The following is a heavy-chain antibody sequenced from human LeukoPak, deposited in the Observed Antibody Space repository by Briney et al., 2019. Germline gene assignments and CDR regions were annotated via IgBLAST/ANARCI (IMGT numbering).Heavy chain of an antibody. D-gene: IGHD3-22*01. V-gene: IGHV3-9*01. CDR1: GFTFDDYA. CDR3: AKAPASYYDSSGPYFDY. CDR2: ISWNSGSI. Sequence: PGRSLRRSCAASGFTFDDYAIHWVRQAPGKGLEWVSGISWNSGSIGYADSVKGRFTISRDNAKNSLYLQMNSLRAEDTALYYCAKAPASYYDSSGPYFDYWGQGTLVTVSS. J-gene: IGHJ4*02.